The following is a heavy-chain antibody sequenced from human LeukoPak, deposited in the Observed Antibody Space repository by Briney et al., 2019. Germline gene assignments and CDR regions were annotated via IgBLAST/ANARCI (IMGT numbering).Heavy chain of an antibody. J-gene: IGHJ6*03. CDR2: IYHSGST. D-gene: IGHD4-11*01. CDR1: GYSISSGYD. Sequence: SETLSLTCSVSGYSISSGYDWGWIRQPPGKGLEWIGSIYHSGSTYYNPSLQSRVTISVDTSKNQFSLRLSSVTAADTAVYYCARGRQWGYYYMDVWGKGTTVTVSS. CDR3: ARGRQWGYYYMDV. V-gene: IGHV4-38-2*02.